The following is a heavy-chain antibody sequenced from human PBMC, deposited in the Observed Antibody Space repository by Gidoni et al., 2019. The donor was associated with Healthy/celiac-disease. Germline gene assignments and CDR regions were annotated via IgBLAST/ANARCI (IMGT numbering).Heavy chain of an antibody. CDR1: GYTLTALS. CDR2: FDPEDGET. D-gene: IGHD6-13*01. Sequence: QVQLVQSGAEVKKPGASVKVSCKVSGYTLTALSMHWVRQAPGKGLEWMGGFDPEDGETIYAQKCQGRVTMTEDTSTDTAYMELSSLRSEDTAVYYCATDSSIAAAGWDYYYYYGMDVWGQGTTVTVSS. CDR3: ATDSSIAAAGWDYYYYYGMDV. J-gene: IGHJ6*02. V-gene: IGHV1-24*01.